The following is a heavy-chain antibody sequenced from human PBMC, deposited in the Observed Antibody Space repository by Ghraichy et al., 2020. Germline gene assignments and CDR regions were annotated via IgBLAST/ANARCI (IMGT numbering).Heavy chain of an antibody. CDR3: ASDLSGRSGS. V-gene: IGHV3-74*01. D-gene: IGHD1-26*01. CDR2: MNEDGTIT. CDR1: GFTFRNFW. Sequence: GGSLRLSCAASGFTFRNFWMHWVRQVPGKGLLWVSRMNEDGTITTYADSVKGRFTISRDNAKNTLYLQMNSLRVDDSAVYYCASDLSGRSGSWGQGTLVTVSS. J-gene: IGHJ5*02.